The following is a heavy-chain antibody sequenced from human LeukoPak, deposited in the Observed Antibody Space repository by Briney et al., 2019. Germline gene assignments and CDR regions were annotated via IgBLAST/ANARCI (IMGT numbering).Heavy chain of an antibody. Sequence: GASVKVSCKASGYTFTSYGISWVRQAPGQGLEWMGWISAYNGNTNYAQKLQGRVTMTTDTSTSTAYMELRSLRSDDTAVYYCARDPLVVGATLPDYWGQGTLVTVSS. V-gene: IGHV1-18*01. CDR2: ISAYNGNT. CDR3: ARDPLVVGATLPDY. D-gene: IGHD1-26*01. J-gene: IGHJ4*02. CDR1: GYTFTSYG.